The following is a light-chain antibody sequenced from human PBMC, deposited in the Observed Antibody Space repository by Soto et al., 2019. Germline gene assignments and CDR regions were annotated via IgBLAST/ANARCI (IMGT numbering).Light chain of an antibody. CDR2: GSS. V-gene: IGKV3-15*01. Sequence: EIVLTQSPAALCVSPGERDPLSCRATETVSTNLAWFQRKAGQPPRLLIYGSSTRATGVPDRFSGSGSGTEFALIISSLQSEDVAVYYCQQYSNWPPAITFGQGTRLEIK. CDR3: QQYSNWPPAIT. CDR1: ETVSTN. J-gene: IGKJ5*01.